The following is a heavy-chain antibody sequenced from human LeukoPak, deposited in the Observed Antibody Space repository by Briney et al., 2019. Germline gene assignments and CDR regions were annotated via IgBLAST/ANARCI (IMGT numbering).Heavy chain of an antibody. CDR1: GDSISSGYY. J-gene: IGHJ6*03. V-gene: IGHV4-38-2*01. D-gene: IGHD2-15*01. CDR3: ARRVDRGDYYYMDV. CDR2: IYHSGST. Sequence: SETLSLTCAVSGDSISSGYYWGWIRQPPGKGLEWIGSIYHSGSTYYNPSLKSRVTISVDTSKSQFSLKLSSVTAADTAVYYCARRVDRGDYYYMDVWGKGTTVTVSS.